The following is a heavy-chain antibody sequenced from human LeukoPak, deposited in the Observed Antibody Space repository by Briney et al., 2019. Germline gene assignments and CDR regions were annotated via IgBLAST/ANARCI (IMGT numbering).Heavy chain of an antibody. CDR3: ARGFYDYVWGSYVAFDI. D-gene: IGHD3-16*01. CDR2: IYRSGST. Sequence: PGGSLRLSCAASGFTVSSNYMSWIRQAPGKGLEWVSVIYRSGSTHYADSVKGRFTISRDNSMDTLYLQMNSLRAEDTAVYYCARGFYDYVWGSYVAFDIWGQGTMVTVSS. V-gene: IGHV3-66*01. CDR1: GFTVSSNY. J-gene: IGHJ3*02.